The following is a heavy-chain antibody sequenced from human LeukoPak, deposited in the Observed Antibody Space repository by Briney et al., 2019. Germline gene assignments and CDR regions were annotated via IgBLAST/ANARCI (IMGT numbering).Heavy chain of an antibody. J-gene: IGHJ4*02. CDR3: ARDGFGTGSN. D-gene: IGHD3-16*01. V-gene: IGHV3-7*03. Sequence: GGSLRLSCAASGFTFSSYSMNWVRQAPGKGLEWVANIKQDGSEKNYVDSVKGRFIISRDNAKNSLYLQMNTLRADDTAVYYCARDGFGTGSNWGQGTLVTVSS. CDR2: IKQDGSEK. CDR1: GFTFSSYS.